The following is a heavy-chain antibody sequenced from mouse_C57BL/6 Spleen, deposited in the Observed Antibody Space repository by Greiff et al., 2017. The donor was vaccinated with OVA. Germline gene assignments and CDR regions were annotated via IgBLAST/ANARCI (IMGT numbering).Heavy chain of an antibody. J-gene: IGHJ2*01. CDR1: GYTFTSYT. Sequence: VKLQESGAELARPGASVKMSCKASGYTFTSYTMHWVKQRPGQGLEWIGYINPSSGYTEYNQKFKDKTTVTADKSSSTAYMQLSSLTSEDSAVYYCTREEANYYGSTDDWGQGTTLTVSS. D-gene: IGHD1-1*01. CDR3: TREEANYYGSTDD. V-gene: IGHV1-4*01. CDR2: INPSSGYT.